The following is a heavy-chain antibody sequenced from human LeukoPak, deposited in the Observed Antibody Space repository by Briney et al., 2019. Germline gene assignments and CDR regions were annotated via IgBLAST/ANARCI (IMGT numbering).Heavy chain of an antibody. CDR3: AREWKYRGATSCGYYFDY. Sequence: ASVKVSCKASGYTFTSYGISWVRQAPGQGLEWMGWISTYNGNTNHSQKLQGRVTMTTDTSTSTAYMELRSLRSDDTAVYYCAREWKYRGATSCGYYFDYWGQGTLVTVSS. V-gene: IGHV1-18*01. D-gene: IGHD2-2*01. J-gene: IGHJ4*02. CDR2: ISTYNGNT. CDR1: GYTFTSYG.